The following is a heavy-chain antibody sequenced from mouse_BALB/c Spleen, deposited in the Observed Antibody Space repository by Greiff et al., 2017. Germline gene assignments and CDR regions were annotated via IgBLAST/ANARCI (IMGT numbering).Heavy chain of an antibody. V-gene: IGHV1-4*02. D-gene: IGHD1-1*01. CDR3: ARRGDYYGAMDY. J-gene: IGHJ4*01. Sequence: QVQLQQSAAELARPGASVKMSCKASGYTFTSYTMHWVKQRPGQGLEWIGYINPSSGYTEYNQKFKDKTTLTADKSSSTAYMQLSSLTSEDSAVYYCARRGDYYGAMDYWGQGTSVTVSS. CDR1: GYTFTSYT. CDR2: INPSSGYT.